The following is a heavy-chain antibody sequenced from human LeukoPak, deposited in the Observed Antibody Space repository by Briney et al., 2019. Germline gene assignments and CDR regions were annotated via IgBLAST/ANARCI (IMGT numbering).Heavy chain of an antibody. CDR2: ISAYNGNT. V-gene: IGHV1-18*01. CDR1: GYTFTSYG. D-gene: IGHD6-19*01. Sequence: ASVKVSCKASGYTFTSYGISWVRQAPGQGREWMGWISAYNGNTNYAQKLHGRVTMTTDTSTSTAYMELMSLRSDDTAVYYCAVGVDLRGIAVAGSDAFDIWGQGTMVTVSS. J-gene: IGHJ3*02. CDR3: AVGVDLRGIAVAGSDAFDI.